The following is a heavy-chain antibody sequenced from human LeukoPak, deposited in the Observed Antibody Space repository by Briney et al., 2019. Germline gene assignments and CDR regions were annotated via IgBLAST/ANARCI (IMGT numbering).Heavy chain of an antibody. D-gene: IGHD3-22*01. V-gene: IGHV4-59*01. Sequence: KPSETLSLTCTVSGGSISSYYWSWIRQPSGKGLEWIGYIYYSGSTNYNPSLKSRVTISVDTSKNQFSLKLSSVTAADTAVYYCARDNYYDSSGYYHWGQGTLVTVSS. CDR2: IYYSGST. CDR3: ARDNYYDSSGYYH. J-gene: IGHJ5*02. CDR1: GGSISSYY.